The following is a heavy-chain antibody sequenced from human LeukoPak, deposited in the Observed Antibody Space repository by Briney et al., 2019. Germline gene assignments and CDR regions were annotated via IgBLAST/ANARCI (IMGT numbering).Heavy chain of an antibody. V-gene: IGHV3-21*01. CDR1: GFTFSSYS. D-gene: IGHD5-18*01. CDR2: ISSSSSHI. J-gene: IGHJ4*02. CDR3: AREGTAMVSSDY. Sequence: GGSLRLSCAASGFTFSSYSMNWVRQAPGKGLEWVSSISSSSSHIYYADSVKGRFTISRDNAKNSLYLQMNSLRAEDTAVYYCAREGTAMVSSDYWGQGTLVTVSS.